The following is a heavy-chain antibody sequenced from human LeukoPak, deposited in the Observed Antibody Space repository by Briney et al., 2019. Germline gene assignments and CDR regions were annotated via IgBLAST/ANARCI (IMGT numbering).Heavy chain of an antibody. CDR3: AKCVMGGDFDNMDV. CDR1: GFTFSSYA. D-gene: IGHD2-21*02. J-gene: IGHJ6*03. CDR2: ISGSGGST. Sequence: PGGSLRLSCAASGFTFSSYAMSWVRQAPGKGLEWVSAISGSGGSTYYADSVKGRFTISRDNSKNTLYVQMNSLRAEDTAVYSCAKCVMGGDFDNMDVWGKGTTVTVSS. V-gene: IGHV3-23*01.